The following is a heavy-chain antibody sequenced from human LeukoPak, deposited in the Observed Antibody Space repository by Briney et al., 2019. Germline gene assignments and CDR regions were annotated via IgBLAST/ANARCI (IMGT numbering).Heavy chain of an antibody. CDR1: GYTFTGYY. Sequence: GASVKVSCKASGYTFTGYYMHWVRQAPGKGLEWMGGFDPEDGETIYAQKFQGRVTMTEDTSTDTAYMELSSLRSEDTAVYYCATGREKNYYGSGSNYFDYWGQGTLVTVSS. J-gene: IGHJ4*02. V-gene: IGHV1-24*01. CDR3: ATGREKNYYGSGSNYFDY. CDR2: FDPEDGET. D-gene: IGHD3-10*01.